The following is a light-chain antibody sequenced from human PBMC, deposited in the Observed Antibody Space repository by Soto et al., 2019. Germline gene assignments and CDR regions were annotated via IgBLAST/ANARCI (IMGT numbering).Light chain of an antibody. CDR1: SSDVGGYNY. Sequence: LTQPAAVSGSPGQSITISCTGTSSDVGGYNYVSWYQQHPGKAPKLMVYEVSNRPSGVSNRFSGSKSGNTASLTISGLQAEDEADYYCSSYTSSSTPYVFGTGTKVTAL. CDR3: SSYTSSSTPYV. V-gene: IGLV2-14*01. CDR2: EVS. J-gene: IGLJ1*01.